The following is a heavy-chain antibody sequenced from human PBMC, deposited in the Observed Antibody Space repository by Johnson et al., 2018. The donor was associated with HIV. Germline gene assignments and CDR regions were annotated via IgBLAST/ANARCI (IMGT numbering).Heavy chain of an antibody. CDR2: INSDGSST. Sequence: VQLVESGGGVVQPGGSLRLSCAASGFTFSSYAMSWVRQAPGKGLEWVSRINSDGSSTSYADSVKGRFTISRDNAKNTLYLQMNSLRGEDTAVYYCAKDLGEKGCAEWSSDYYDFWRYLPCQDPRGVVGTFDVRGQGTMVTVSS. CDR3: AKDLGEKGCAEWSSDYYDFWRYLPCQDPRGVVGTFDV. J-gene: IGHJ3*01. CDR1: GFTFSSYA. V-gene: IGHV3-23*04. D-gene: IGHD3-3*01.